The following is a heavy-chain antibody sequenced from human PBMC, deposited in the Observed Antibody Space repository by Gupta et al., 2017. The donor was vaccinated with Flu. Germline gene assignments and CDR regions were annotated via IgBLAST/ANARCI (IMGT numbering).Heavy chain of an antibody. CDR1: GVSFSNPA. CDR3: AKARLGSYGSGWGVIDY. D-gene: IGHD6-19*01. CDR2: ITGRADYT. J-gene: IGHJ4*02. V-gene: IGHV3-23*01. Sequence: EVQLLESGGGLVQPGGSLRLSCVASGVSFSNPAMSWVRQAPGKGPEWVSVITGRADYTSVAATVKGRFTISRDNSKNTLHLEMSSLRAEDTAIYYCAKARLGSYGSGWGVIDYWGQGTLVTVSS.